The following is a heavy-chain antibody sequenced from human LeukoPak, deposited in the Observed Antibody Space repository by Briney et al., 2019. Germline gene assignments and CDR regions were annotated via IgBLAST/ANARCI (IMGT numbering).Heavy chain of an antibody. CDR2: ISSSGSTI. CDR1: GFTFNSYW. J-gene: IGHJ6*04. V-gene: IGHV3-48*03. CDR3: AELGITMIGGV. D-gene: IGHD3-10*02. Sequence: PGGSLRLSCVASGFTFNSYWMHWVRQAPGKGLEWVSYISSSGSTIYYADSVKGRFTISRDNAKNSLYLQMNSLRAEDTAVYYCAELGITMIGGVWGKGTTVTISS.